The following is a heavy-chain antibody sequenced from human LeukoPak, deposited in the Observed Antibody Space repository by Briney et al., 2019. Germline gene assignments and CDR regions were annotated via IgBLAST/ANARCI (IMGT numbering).Heavy chain of an antibody. Sequence: PGGSLRLSCEVSEFPFSVYAMAWVRQAPGQGLEWVSAIDASGSDTYYTDSVKGRFTISRDNSKNTVYLQMNSLRVEDTAVYYCADYRKPPGLDYWGQGTLVTVSS. V-gene: IGHV3-23*01. CDR2: IDASGSDT. J-gene: IGHJ4*02. D-gene: IGHD1-14*01. CDR3: ADYRKPPGLDY. CDR1: EFPFSVYA.